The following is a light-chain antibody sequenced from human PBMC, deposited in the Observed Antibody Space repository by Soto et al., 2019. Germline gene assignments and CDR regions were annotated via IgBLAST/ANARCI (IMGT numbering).Light chain of an antibody. Sequence: QSALTQPASVSGSPRQSITISCTGGSSDVGSSNFVSWYQQHPGKAPKLIIYEGTRRPSGVSGRLSGSKSGNTASLTIFGLQAEDEDDYYCCSLPVSSTFYLFGTGTKVTVL. CDR2: EGT. V-gene: IGLV2-23*01. CDR3: CSLPVSSTFYL. J-gene: IGLJ1*01. CDR1: SSDVGSSNF.